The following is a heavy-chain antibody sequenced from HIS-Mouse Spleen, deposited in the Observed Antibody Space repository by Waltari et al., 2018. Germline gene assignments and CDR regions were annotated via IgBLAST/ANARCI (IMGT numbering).Heavy chain of an antibody. V-gene: IGHV3-23*01. CDR1: GFTFSSYA. Sequence: EVQLLESGGGLVQPGGSLRLSCAASGFTFSSYAMSWVRQAPGKGLEWVSAISGSGGSTYYADSVKGRFTISRDNSKNTLYLQMNSLRAEDTAVYYRAKDSPYSSGWYETLGDAFDIWGQGTMVTVSS. J-gene: IGHJ3*02. D-gene: IGHD6-19*01. CDR2: ISGSGGST. CDR3: AKDSPYSSGWYETLGDAFDI.